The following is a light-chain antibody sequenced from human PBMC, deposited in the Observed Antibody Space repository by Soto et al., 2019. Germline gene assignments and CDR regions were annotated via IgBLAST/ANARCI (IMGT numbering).Light chain of an antibody. V-gene: IGLV1-40*01. CDR1: SSNIGAGYD. CDR3: QSYDSSLSAVV. CDR2: VNS. Sequence: QLVLTQPPSVPGAPGQRVTISCTGSSSNIGAGYDVHWYQQLPGTAPKLLIYVNSNRPSGVPDRFSGSKSGTSASLAITGLQAEDEADYYCQSYDSSLSAVVFGGGTKVTVL. J-gene: IGLJ2*01.